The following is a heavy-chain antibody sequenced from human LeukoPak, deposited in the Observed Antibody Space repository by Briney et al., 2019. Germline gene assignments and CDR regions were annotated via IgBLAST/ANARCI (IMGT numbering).Heavy chain of an antibody. V-gene: IGHV4-59*12. D-gene: IGHD3-22*01. J-gene: IGHJ3*02. CDR2: IYHSGST. CDR3: ARGSPFSMIVWIDAFDI. Sequence: PSETLSLTCTVSGGSISSYYWSWIRQPPGKGLEWIGYIYHSGSTYYNPSLKSRVTISVDRSKNQFSLKLSSVTAADTAVYYCARGSPFSMIVWIDAFDIWGQGTMVTVSS. CDR1: GGSISSYY.